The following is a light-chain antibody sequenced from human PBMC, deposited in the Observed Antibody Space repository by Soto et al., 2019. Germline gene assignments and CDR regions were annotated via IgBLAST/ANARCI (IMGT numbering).Light chain of an antibody. V-gene: IGKV1-39*01. J-gene: IGKJ1*01. Sequence: DIQMTQSPSSLSASIGDRVTISCRASQHIGAYVNWYQHKQGKAPRVLMYAASNLKSGVPPRFSGSGVGRDFTLTISDLQPEDFATYYCQHSYSTRTFGQGTKVERK. CDR1: QHIGAY. CDR2: AAS. CDR3: QHSYSTRT.